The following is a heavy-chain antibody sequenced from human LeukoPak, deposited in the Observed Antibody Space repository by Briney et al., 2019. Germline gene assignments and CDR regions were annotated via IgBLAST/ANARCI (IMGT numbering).Heavy chain of an antibody. V-gene: IGHV3-48*01. D-gene: IGHD6-19*01. CDR1: EFTFSIYS. Sequence: GGSLRLSCAASEFTFSIYSMNWVRQAPGKGLEWVSFISSSRSTIYYADSVKGRFTTSRDNAKDSLYLQMNSLRAEDAAVYYCARVKSQPVADTYYYYMDVWGKGTTVTVSS. CDR3: ARVKSQPVADTYYYYMDV. CDR2: ISSSRSTI. J-gene: IGHJ6*03.